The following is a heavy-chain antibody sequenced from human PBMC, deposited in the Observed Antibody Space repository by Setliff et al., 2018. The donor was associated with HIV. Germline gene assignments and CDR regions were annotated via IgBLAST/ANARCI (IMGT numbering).Heavy chain of an antibody. CDR2: VSSRGDT. V-gene: IGHV4-4*07. CDR3: AQLGMVDDFDY. J-gene: IGHJ4*02. Sequence: LSLTCTVSDSGTYYWSWIRQPAGKGLEWIGRVSSRGDTNYNPSLKSRVTMSVDTSKNQFSLKLTSVTAADTAVYYCAQLGMVDDFDYWGQGTLVTVSS. D-gene: IGHD1-1*01. CDR1: DSGTYY.